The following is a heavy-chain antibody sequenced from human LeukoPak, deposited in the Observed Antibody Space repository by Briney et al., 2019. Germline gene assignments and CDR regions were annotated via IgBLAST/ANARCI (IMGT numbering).Heavy chain of an antibody. CDR1: GFTFDDYA. J-gene: IGHJ4*02. V-gene: IGHV3-9*01. CDR3: AKVRGTYSSGFFLDS. Sequence: GRSLRLSCAASGFTFDDYAMHWVRQPPGKGLEWLSIISWNSGYIGYADSVKGRFTVSRDNAENSVYLQMNSLRPEDTAFYFCAKVRGTYSSGFFLDSWGQGTLVTVSS. CDR2: ISWNSGYI. D-gene: IGHD6-19*01.